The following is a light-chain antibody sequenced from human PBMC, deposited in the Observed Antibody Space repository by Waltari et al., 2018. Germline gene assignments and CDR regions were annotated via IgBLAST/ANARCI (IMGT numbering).Light chain of an antibody. CDR3: HSYDRTLNTQL. Sequence: QSVLTQPPQVSGAPGQRVTIACIGSSSNIGTYYVQWYQQLPGTAPKLLIYENNKRPSGVSDRFSGSQSGASASLTITGLQSEDEADYYCHSYDRTLNTQLFGGGTRLTVL. CDR1: SSNIGTYY. J-gene: IGLJ2*01. CDR2: ENN. V-gene: IGLV1-40*01.